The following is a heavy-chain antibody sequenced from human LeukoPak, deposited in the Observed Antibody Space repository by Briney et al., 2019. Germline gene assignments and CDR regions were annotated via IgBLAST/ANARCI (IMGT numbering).Heavy chain of an antibody. V-gene: IGHV3-23*01. CDR2: ISGSGGGA. CDR1: GFTFSSYS. D-gene: IGHD2-2*01. J-gene: IGHJ4*02. CDR3: AKADIVVVPAAFDY. Sequence: GGSLRLSCAASGFTFSSYSMNWVRQAPGKGLEWVSAISGSGGGAYYADSVKGRFTISRDNSKNTLYLQMNSLRAEDTAVYYCAKADIVVVPAAFDYWGQGTLVTVSS.